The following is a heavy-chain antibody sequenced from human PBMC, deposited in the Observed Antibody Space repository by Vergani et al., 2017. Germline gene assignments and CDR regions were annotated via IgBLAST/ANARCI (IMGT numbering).Heavy chain of an antibody. Sequence: EVQLQESGGGLVKPGGSLIVFCSASGISFSAYSINWVRQAPGKGLEWVSSISRRNNYIYYPDSLKGRFTISRDNSKNSVYLQMNSLRAEDTAIYYCAREKYYDSKDYYQVEPFDYWGQGTLVTVSS. J-gene: IGHJ4*02. V-gene: IGHV3-21*06. CDR2: ISRRNNYI. CDR1: GISFSAYS. D-gene: IGHD3-22*01. CDR3: AREKYYDSKDYYQVEPFDY.